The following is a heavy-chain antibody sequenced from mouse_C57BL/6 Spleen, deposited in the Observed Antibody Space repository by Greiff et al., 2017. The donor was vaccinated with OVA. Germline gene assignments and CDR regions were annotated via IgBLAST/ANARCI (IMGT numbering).Heavy chain of an antibody. CDR3: ARYEGGYSFDY. V-gene: IGHV7-3*01. CDR2: IRNKANGYTT. J-gene: IGHJ2*01. CDR1: GFTFTDYY. Sequence: EVMLVESGGGLVQPGGSLSLSCAASGFTFTDYYMSWVRQPPGKALEWLGFIRNKANGYTTEYSASVKGRFTISRDNSQSILYLQMNALRAEDSATYYCARYEGGYSFDYWGQGTTLTVSS.